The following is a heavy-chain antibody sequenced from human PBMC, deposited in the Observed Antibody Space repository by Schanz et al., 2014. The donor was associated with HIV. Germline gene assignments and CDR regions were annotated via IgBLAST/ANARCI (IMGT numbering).Heavy chain of an antibody. Sequence: EVQLLESGGGLVQPGGSLRLSCAASGFTFSSYAMSWVRQAPGKGLEWVSAISGSGGSTYYADSVKGRFTISRDNSKNTLYLQMNSLRAEDTAVYYCARDNRGDYCLDYWGQGTLVTVSS. V-gene: IGHV3-23*01. CDR2: ISGSGGST. CDR3: ARDNRGDYCLDY. CDR1: GFTFSSYA. D-gene: IGHD4-17*01. J-gene: IGHJ4*02.